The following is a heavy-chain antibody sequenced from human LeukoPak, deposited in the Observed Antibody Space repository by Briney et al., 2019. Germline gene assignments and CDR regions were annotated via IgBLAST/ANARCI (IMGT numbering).Heavy chain of an antibody. J-gene: IGHJ5*02. D-gene: IGHD3-3*01. V-gene: IGHV4-4*09. CDR1: GGPISSYY. CDR2: IYTSGST. Sequence: SETLSLTCTVSGGPISSYYWSWIRQPPGKGLEWIGYIYTSGSTNYNPSLKSRVTISVDTSKNQFSLKLSSVTAADTAVYYCARGETIFLGRFDPWGQGTLVTVSS. CDR3: ARGETIFLGRFDP.